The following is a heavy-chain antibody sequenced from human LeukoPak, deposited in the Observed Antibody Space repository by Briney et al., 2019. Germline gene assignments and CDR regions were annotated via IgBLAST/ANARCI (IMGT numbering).Heavy chain of an antibody. V-gene: IGHV3-30*18. CDR1: GFTFSTYA. Sequence: GVSLRLSCAASGFTFSTYAMHWVRQAPGKGLEWVTAISSDGSNKNYADFVKGRFTSSRDNSKNSLYLQMNSLRAEDTPVYYCTKGGHSYGYADYWGQGTLVTVSS. D-gene: IGHD5-18*01. CDR3: TKGGHSYGYADY. J-gene: IGHJ4*02. CDR2: ISSDGSNK.